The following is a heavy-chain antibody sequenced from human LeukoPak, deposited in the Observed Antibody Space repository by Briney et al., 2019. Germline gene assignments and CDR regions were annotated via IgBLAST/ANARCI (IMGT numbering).Heavy chain of an antibody. Sequence: GGSLRLSCAASGFTFSSHAMSWVRQAPGKGLEWVSAISGSGGSTYYADSVKGRFTISRDNSKNTLYLQMNSLRAEDTAVYYCAKPLFSSTSPYYYYMDVWGKGTTVTVSS. V-gene: IGHV3-23*01. CDR2: ISGSGGST. J-gene: IGHJ6*03. CDR3: AKPLFSSTSPYYYYMDV. D-gene: IGHD2-2*01. CDR1: GFTFSSHA.